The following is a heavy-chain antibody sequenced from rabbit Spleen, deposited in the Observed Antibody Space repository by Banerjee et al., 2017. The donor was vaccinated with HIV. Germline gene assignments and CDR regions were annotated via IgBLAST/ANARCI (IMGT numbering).Heavy chain of an antibody. Sequence: QEQLKESGGGLVQPGGSLTLTCKASGFDFSSGYDMCWVRQAPGKGLEWVACAYAGSSGSVYSATWAKGRFTISKTSSTTVTLEMTSLTAADTATYFCARDVGTSFSTYGMDLWGQGTLVTVS. CDR1: GFDFSSGYD. D-gene: IGHD8-1*01. J-gene: IGHJ6*01. CDR2: AYAGSSGSV. CDR3: ARDVGTSFSTYGMDL. V-gene: IGHV1S45*01.